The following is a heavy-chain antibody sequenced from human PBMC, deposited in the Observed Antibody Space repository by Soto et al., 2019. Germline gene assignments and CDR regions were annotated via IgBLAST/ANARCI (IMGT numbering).Heavy chain of an antibody. V-gene: IGHV2-5*02. CDR2: IYWDDDK. J-gene: IGHJ5*02. Sequence: QITLKESGPTLVKPTQTLTLTCTFSGFSLSTSEVGVGWIRQPPGKALEWLAVIYWDDDKRYSPSLRSRLTITNDTSKNQVVLTMTNMDPVDTATYYCAHSGIAVAGRVTALDPWGQGSLVTVSS. CDR3: AHSGIAVAGRVTALDP. D-gene: IGHD6-19*01. CDR1: GFSLSTSEVG.